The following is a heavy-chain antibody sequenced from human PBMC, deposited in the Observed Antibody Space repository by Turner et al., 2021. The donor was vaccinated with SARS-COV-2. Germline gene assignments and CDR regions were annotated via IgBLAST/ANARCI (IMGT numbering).Heavy chain of an antibody. V-gene: IGHV4-34*01. CDR1: GGSFSGYW. D-gene: IGHD2-2*01. CDR2: INHRGST. J-gene: IGHJ6*02. Sequence: QVQLQQWGTGLLKPSETLSLTCAVYGGSFSGYWWTWIRQPPAKGLEWIGEINHRGSTNYNPSLKSRVTISVDTSKSQFSLKLSSVTAADTAGYYCAKRRGYCDSTGCNYGMDVWGQGTTVTVSS. CDR3: AKRRGYCDSTGCNYGMDV.